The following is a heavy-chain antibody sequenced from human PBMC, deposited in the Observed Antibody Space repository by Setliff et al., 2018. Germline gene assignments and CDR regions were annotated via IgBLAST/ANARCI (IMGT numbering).Heavy chain of an antibody. D-gene: IGHD5-18*01. CDR3: AKASLAYSLGYYFDS. CDR1: ESTFSSFG. J-gene: IGHJ4*01. V-gene: IGHV3-30*02. Sequence: RLSCTASESTFSSFGMHWVRQAPGKGLEWVGFIRYDGSYEYYADSVQGRFTISRDNSKNTLFLHMNNLRPEDTALYYCAKASLAYSLGYYFDSWGQGALVTVSS. CDR2: IRYDGSYE.